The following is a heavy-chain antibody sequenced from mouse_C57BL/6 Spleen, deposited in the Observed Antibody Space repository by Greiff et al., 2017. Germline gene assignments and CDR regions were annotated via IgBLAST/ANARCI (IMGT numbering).Heavy chain of an antibody. CDR1: GYTFTSYW. J-gene: IGHJ3*01. Sequence: QVQLQQPGAELVKPGASVKMSCKASGYTFTSYWITWVKQRPGQGLEWIGDIDPGSGSTNYNEKFKSKATLTVYTSSSTAYIQLSSLTSEDSAVYYCARRRGSTTVGGFAYWGQGTLVTVSA. CDR2: IDPGSGST. D-gene: IGHD2-14*01. CDR3: ARRRGSTTVGGFAY. V-gene: IGHV1-55*01.